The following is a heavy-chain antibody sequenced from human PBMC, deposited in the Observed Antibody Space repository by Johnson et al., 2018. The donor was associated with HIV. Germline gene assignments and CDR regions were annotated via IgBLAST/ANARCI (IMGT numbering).Heavy chain of an antibody. Sequence: EVQLLESGGGLVQPGGSLRLSCAASGFTFSSYAMSWVRQAPGKGLEWVSAISGSGGSTYYADSVKGRFTISRDNSKNTLYLQMNSLRAEYTAVYYCARDGAYSSSWYSAFDIWGQGTMVTVSS. D-gene: IGHD6-13*01. J-gene: IGHJ3*02. CDR2: ISGSGGST. CDR3: ARDGAYSSSWYSAFDI. V-gene: IGHV3-23*01. CDR1: GFTFSSYA.